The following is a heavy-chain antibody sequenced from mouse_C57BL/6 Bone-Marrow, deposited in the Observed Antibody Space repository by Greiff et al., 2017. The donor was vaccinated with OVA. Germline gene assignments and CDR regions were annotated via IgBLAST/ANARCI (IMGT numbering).Heavy chain of an antibody. CDR1: GYTFTSYW. CDR3: ARDYGSSLTEDFDV. V-gene: IGHV1-7*01. Sequence: QVQLQQSGAELAKPGASVKLSCKASGYTFTSYWMHWVKQRPGQGLEWIGYINPSSGYTKYNQKFKDKATLTADKSYSNAYMQLRSRTYEDSAVYYCARDYGSSLTEDFDVWGTGTTVTVSS. D-gene: IGHD1-1*01. J-gene: IGHJ1*03. CDR2: INPSSGYT.